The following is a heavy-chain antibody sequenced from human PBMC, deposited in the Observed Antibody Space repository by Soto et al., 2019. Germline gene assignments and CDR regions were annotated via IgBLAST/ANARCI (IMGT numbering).Heavy chain of an antibody. CDR3: ARGRFWGGYSGHFYY. D-gene: IGHD3-3*01. CDR1: GDSISTYY. Sequence: QVQLQESGPGLVKPSETLSLTCTVSGDSISTYYWSWIRQPPGKGPEWIGYIYYTGSTNYNPSLKGRVSMSVDTSNNRFSLKLDSVTAADTAIYYCARGRFWGGYSGHFYYWGQGTLVTVSS. V-gene: IGHV4-59*01. J-gene: IGHJ4*02. CDR2: IYYTGST.